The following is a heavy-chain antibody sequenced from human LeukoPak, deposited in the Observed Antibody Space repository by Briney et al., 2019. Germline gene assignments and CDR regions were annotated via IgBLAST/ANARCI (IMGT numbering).Heavy chain of an antibody. CDR1: GFTFSSYA. CDR3: ARWRRIAAAGTSPFDY. CDR2: TSGSGGST. V-gene: IGHV3-23*01. Sequence: GGSLRLSCAASGFTFSSYAMSWVRQAPGKGLEWVSATSGSGGSTYYADSVKGRFTISRDNSKNTLYLQMNSLRAEDTAVYYCARWRRIAAAGTSPFDYWGQGTLVTVSS. D-gene: IGHD6-13*01. J-gene: IGHJ4*02.